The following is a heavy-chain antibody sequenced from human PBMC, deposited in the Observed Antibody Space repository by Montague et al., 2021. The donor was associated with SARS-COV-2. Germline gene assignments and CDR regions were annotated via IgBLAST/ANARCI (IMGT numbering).Heavy chain of an antibody. J-gene: IGHJ3*02. D-gene: IGHD3-9*01. V-gene: IGHV4-34*01. CDR2: INQSGAP. CDR3: ARGRPVQGSFRHFDSISSGALDI. Sequence: SETLSLTCAVSRGSFSNYYWTWIRQSPGKGLEWIGEINQSGAPNYTPSLKSRVTISLDASKKQISLKLNSVTVADTAVFFCARGRPVQGSFRHFDSISSGALDIWAQGSLVIVSS. CDR1: RGSFSNYY.